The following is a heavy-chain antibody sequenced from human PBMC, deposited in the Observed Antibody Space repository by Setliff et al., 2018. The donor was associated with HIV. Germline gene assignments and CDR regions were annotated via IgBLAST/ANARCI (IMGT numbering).Heavy chain of an antibody. Sequence: TLSLTCTVSAGSIRSSTYYWSWIRQHPGKGLEWIGYIHYSGSTYFNPSLKSRVTISLDTSKNQFSLKVSSMTAADTAVYYCARNSKNWNYPVEYYDYYMDVWGTGTTVTVSS. V-gene: IGHV4-31*03. D-gene: IGHD1-7*01. CDR2: IHYSGST. CDR3: ARNSKNWNYPVEYYDYYMDV. J-gene: IGHJ6*03. CDR1: AGSIRSSTYY.